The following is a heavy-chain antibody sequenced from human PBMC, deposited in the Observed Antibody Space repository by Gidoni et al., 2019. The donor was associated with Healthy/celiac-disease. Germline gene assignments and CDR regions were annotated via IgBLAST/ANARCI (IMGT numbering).Heavy chain of an antibody. CDR2: INHSGST. CDR3: ARVSIASRADY. J-gene: IGHJ4*02. D-gene: IGHD6-6*01. Sequence: QVQLQQWGAGLLQPSETLSLTCAVYGGSLGGYSGSWIRQPPGKGLGWIGEINHSGSTNYNPSLKSRVTISVDTSKNQFSLKRSSVTAADTAVYYCARVSIASRADYWGQGTLVTVSA. CDR1: GGSLGGYS. V-gene: IGHV4-34*01.